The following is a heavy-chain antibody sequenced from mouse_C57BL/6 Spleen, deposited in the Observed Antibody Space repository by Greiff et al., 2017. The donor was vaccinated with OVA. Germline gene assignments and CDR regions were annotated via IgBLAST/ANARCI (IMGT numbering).Heavy chain of an antibody. Sequence: EVQRVESGGGLVKPGGSLKLSCAASGFTFSSYAMSWVRQTPEKRLEWVATISDGGSYTYYPDNVKGRYTISRDNAKNNLYLQMSHLKSEDTAMYYCAREGDVGTTGTFDYWGQGTTLTVSS. V-gene: IGHV5-4*01. CDR2: ISDGGSYT. CDR1: GFTFSSYA. D-gene: IGHD2-14*01. CDR3: AREGDVGTTGTFDY. J-gene: IGHJ2*01.